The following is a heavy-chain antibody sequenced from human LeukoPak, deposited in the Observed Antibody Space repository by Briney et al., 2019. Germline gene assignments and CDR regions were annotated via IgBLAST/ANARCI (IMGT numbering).Heavy chain of an antibody. J-gene: IGHJ4*02. D-gene: IGHD5-18*01. V-gene: IGHV4-59*01. CDR3: ASLRGYSYGYKGEYYFDY. Sequence: SETLSLTCTVSGGSISSYYWSWTRQPPGKGLEWIGYIYCKRRPNYNPSLQSRVTISVDTSKNQFSLKLSSVTAADTAVYYCASLRGYSYGYKGEYYFDYWGQGTLVTVSS. CDR1: GGSISSYY. CDR2: IYCKRRP.